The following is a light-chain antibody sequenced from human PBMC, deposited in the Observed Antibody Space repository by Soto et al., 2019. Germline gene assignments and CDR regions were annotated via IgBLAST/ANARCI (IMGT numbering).Light chain of an antibody. Sequence: EIVLTQSPGTLSLSPGERATLSCRASQSVSSYLAWYQQKPGQAPRLLIYDASTRATGISARFSGSGSGTDFTLTISSLEPEDFAVYYCQQRSIWPVTFGQGTRWISN. J-gene: IGKJ1*01. CDR3: QQRSIWPVT. CDR1: QSVSSY. V-gene: IGKV3-11*01. CDR2: DAS.